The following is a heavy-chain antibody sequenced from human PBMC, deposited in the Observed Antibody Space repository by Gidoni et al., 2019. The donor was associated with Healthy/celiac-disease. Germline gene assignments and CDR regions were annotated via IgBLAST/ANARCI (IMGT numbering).Heavy chain of an antibody. D-gene: IGHD3-16*01. V-gene: IGHV4-39*01. Sequence: QLQLQESGPGLVKPSETLSLTCTVSGGSISSSSYYWGWIRQPPGKGLEWIGSIYYSGSTYYNPSLKSRVTISVDTSKNQFSLKLSSVTAADTAVYYCARHKIIRGSPGPYNWFDPWGQGTLVTVSS. J-gene: IGHJ5*02. CDR3: ARHKIIRGSPGPYNWFDP. CDR2: IYYSGST. CDR1: GGSISSSSYY.